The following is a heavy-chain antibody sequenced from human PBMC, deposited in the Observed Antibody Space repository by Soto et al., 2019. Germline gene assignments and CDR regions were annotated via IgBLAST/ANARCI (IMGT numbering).Heavy chain of an antibody. CDR2: ISGSGGST. Sequence: VQLLESGGGLVQPGGSLRLSCAAFGFTFSSYAMSWVRQAPGKGLEWVSAISGSGGSTYYADSVKGRFTISRDNSKNTLYLQMNSLRAEDTAVYYCARPVVVAATPYYYYYMDVWGKGTTVTVSS. D-gene: IGHD2-15*01. V-gene: IGHV3-23*01. CDR3: ARPVVVAATPYYYYYMDV. CDR1: GFTFSSYA. J-gene: IGHJ6*03.